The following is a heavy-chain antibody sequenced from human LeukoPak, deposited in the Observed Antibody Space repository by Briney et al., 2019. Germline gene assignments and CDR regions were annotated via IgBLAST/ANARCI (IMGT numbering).Heavy chain of an antibody. CDR3: ARELRYFDWPGYYMDV. V-gene: IGHV1-69*15. CDR2: IIPIFGTA. D-gene: IGHD3-9*01. CDR1: GGTFSSYA. Sequence: SVKVSCKASGGTFSSYAISWVRQAPGQGLEWMGRIIPIFGTANYAQKFQGRVTITADESTSTAYMELSSLRSEDTAVYYCARELRYFDWPGYYMDVWGKGTTVTVSS. J-gene: IGHJ6*03.